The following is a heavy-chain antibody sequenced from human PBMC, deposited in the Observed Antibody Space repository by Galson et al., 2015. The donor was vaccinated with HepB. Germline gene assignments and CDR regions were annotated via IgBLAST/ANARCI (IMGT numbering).Heavy chain of an antibody. D-gene: IGHD6-13*01. CDR3: ARFDVYSSSWSNFDY. CDR1: GFTFSSYA. CDR2: ISYDGSNK. J-gene: IGHJ4*02. Sequence: SLRLSCAASGFTFSSYAMHWVRQAPGKGLEWVAVISYDGSNKYYADSVKGRFTISRDNSKNTLYLQMNSLRAEDTAVYYCARFDVYSSSWSNFDYWGQGTLVTVSS. V-gene: IGHV3-30-3*01.